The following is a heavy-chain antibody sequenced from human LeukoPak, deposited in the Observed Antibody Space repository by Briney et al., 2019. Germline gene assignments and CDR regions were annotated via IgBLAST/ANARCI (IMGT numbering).Heavy chain of an antibody. D-gene: IGHD6-13*01. J-gene: IGHJ4*02. V-gene: IGHV3-23*01. Sequence: GGSLRLSCAASAFTFSSYAMSWVRQAPGKGLEWVSAISAGADSTYYADSVQGRFTISRDNSKNTLYLQMNSLRVEDTAMYYCARDPPGIAASGTGGWGQGTLVTVSS. CDR2: ISAGADST. CDR3: ARDPPGIAASGTGG. CDR1: AFTFSSYA.